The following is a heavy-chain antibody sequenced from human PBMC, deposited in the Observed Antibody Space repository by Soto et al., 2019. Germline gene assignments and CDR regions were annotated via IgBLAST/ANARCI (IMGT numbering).Heavy chain of an antibody. J-gene: IGHJ4*02. CDR1: VYTFTSYG. D-gene: IGHD4-17*01. CDR2: ISAYNGNT. CDR3: ARERYGDSTVDY. V-gene: IGHV1-18*01. Sequence: ASVKVSCKASVYTFTSYGISWVRQAPGQGLEWMGWISAYNGNTNYAQKLQGRVTMTTDTSTSTAYMELRSLRSDYTAVYYCARERYGDSTVDYWGQGTLVTVSS.